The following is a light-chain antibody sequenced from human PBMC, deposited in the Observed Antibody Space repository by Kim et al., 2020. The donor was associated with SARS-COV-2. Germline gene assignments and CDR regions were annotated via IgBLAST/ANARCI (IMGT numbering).Light chain of an antibody. CDR2: HAS. Sequence: EIVLTQSPGTLSLSPGERATLSCRASQSVSNSYLAWYQHKPGQAPRLLIYHASTRATDIPDRFSGSGSGTDFTLTISRLEPEDFAVYYCQQYNNSVSFGPGTKVDIK. CDR3: QQYNNSVS. V-gene: IGKV3-20*01. CDR1: QSVSNSY. J-gene: IGKJ3*01.